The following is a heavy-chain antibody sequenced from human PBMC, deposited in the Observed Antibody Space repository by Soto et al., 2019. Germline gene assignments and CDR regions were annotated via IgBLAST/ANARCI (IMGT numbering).Heavy chain of an antibody. D-gene: IGHD3-9*01. J-gene: IGHJ4*02. CDR2: VTYDSSEK. CDR3: GRAGGSELRYFDWPEVGV. V-gene: IGHV3-30*03. Sequence: QVHVVESGGGVVQPGTSLRLSCTASGFSFFNYGFAWIRQAPGKGLEWVAVVTYDSSEKYYADSVKGRFIISRDNSKNTVYLQMDSLQHNDSALYYCGRAGGSELRYFDWPEVGVWGQGTLVTVSS. CDR1: GFSFFNYG.